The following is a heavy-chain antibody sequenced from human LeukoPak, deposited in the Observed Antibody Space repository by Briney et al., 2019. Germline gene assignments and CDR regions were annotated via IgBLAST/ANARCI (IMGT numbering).Heavy chain of an antibody. J-gene: IGHJ4*02. D-gene: IGHD4-23*01. Sequence: GGSLRLSCAASGFTFSSYSMSWVRQAPGKGLEWVSYITSHTSTIYYADSVKGRFTISRDNAKNSLYLRMNSLRAEDTAVYYCGRDWNYGGTIDYWGQGTLVTVSS. CDR2: ITSHTSTI. V-gene: IGHV3-48*01. CDR3: GRDWNYGGTIDY. CDR1: GFTFSSYS.